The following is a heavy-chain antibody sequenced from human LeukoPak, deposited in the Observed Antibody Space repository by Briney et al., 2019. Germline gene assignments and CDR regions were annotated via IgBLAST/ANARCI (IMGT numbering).Heavy chain of an antibody. CDR2: INPHSGGT. CDR3: ARDSTFCDSTSCPAIFDY. CDR1: GYTFTDYY. D-gene: IGHD2-2*01. V-gene: IGHV1-2*02. J-gene: IGHJ4*02. Sequence: ASVKVSCKASGYTFTDYYMHWVRQAPGQGLEWMGWINPHSGGTKYAQKFQGRVTMTRDTSISTAYMELSRLRSDDAAVYYCARDSTFCDSTSCPAIFDYWGQRTLVTVSS.